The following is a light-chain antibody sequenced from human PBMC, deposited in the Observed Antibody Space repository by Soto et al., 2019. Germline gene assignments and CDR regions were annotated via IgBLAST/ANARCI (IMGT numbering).Light chain of an antibody. CDR2: DAS. CDR3: QQHNDYSAVT. J-gene: IGKJ2*01. CDR1: QNIGSS. V-gene: IGKV1-5*01. Sequence: DIQMTQSPSTLSASVGDRVTITCRASQNIGSSLAWYQHRPGKAPKLLIFDASTLQTGVPSRFSGSGFGTEFTLTITGLQPDDFAIYYCQQHNDYSAVTFGQGTKLEIK.